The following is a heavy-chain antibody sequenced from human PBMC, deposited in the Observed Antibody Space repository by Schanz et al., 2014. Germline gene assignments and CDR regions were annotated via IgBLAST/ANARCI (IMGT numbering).Heavy chain of an antibody. J-gene: IGHJ4*02. CDR3: ARGRTFDY. V-gene: IGHV1-69*02. CDR2: IVPIAGIT. Sequence: QVQLVQSGAEVKKPGSSVKVSCKASGGTFSSDTFSWVRQAPGQGLEWMGRIVPIAGITNYAQRFQGRVTITADKSSDTAYMELSSLTSEDTAVYYCARGRTFDYWGQGTLVTVSS. CDR1: GGTFSSDT.